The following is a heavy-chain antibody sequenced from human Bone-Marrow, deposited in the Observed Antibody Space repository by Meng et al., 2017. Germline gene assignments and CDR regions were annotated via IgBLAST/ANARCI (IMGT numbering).Heavy chain of an antibody. J-gene: IGHJ4*02. CDR2: IYYSGST. Sequence: QGQLQEPGPGLAKPSQTLSLTCTVSGGSISSGGYYWSWIRQHPGKGLEWIGYIYYSGSTYYNPSLKSLVSISVDTSKNQFSLKLSSVTAADTAVYYCARVGYSGSRVTSYYFDYWGQGTLVTVSS. V-gene: IGHV4-31*01. D-gene: IGHD1-26*01. CDR1: GGSISSGGYY. CDR3: ARVGYSGSRVTSYYFDY.